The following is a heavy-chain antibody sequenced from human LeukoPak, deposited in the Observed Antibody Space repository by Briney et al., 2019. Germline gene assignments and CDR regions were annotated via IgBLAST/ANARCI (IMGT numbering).Heavy chain of an antibody. D-gene: IGHD3-9*01. Sequence: SETLSLTCTVSGGSISSGDYYWRWIRQPPGKGLEWIGYIYYSGSTYYNPSLKSRVTISVDTSKNQFSLKLSSVTAADTAVYYCASPDILTGRDAFDIWGQGTMVTVSS. CDR2: IYYSGST. CDR3: ASPDILTGRDAFDI. CDR1: GGSISSGDYY. J-gene: IGHJ3*02. V-gene: IGHV4-30-4*01.